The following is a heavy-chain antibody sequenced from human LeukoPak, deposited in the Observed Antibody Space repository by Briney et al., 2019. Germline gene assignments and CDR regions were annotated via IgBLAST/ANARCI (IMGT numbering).Heavy chain of an antibody. D-gene: IGHD2-2*01. CDR3: ATEEVYYCRSTSCQLFDY. J-gene: IGHJ4*02. V-gene: IGHV3-7*01. Sequence: GGSLRLSCAASGFTFSSYWMSWVRQAPGKGLEWVANIKQDGSEKYYVDSVKGRFTISRDNAKNSLYLQMNSLRAEDTAVYYCATEEVYYCRSTSCQLFDYWGQGTPVTVSS. CDR2: IKQDGSEK. CDR1: GFTFSSYW.